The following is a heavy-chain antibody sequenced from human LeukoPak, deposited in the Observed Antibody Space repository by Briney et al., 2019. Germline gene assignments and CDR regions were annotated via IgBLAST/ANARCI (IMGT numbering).Heavy chain of an antibody. D-gene: IGHD2-15*01. Sequence: GGSLRLSCAASGFTFSSYAMSWVRQAPGKGLEWVSAISGSGGSTYYADSVKGQFTISRDNSKNTLYLQMNSLRAEDTAVYYCAKDPAHEYCSGGSCYSIYYYGMDVWGQGTTVTVSS. V-gene: IGHV3-23*01. J-gene: IGHJ6*02. CDR2: ISGSGGST. CDR1: GFTFSSYA. CDR3: AKDPAHEYCSGGSCYSIYYYGMDV.